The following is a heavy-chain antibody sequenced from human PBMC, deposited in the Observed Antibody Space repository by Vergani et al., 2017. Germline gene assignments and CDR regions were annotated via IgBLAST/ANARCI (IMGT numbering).Heavy chain of an antibody. D-gene: IGHD2-2*01. J-gene: IGHJ4*02. Sequence: QVQLVQSGAEVKKPGASVKVSCKASGYTFTSYDINWVRQATGQGLEWMGWMNPNSGNTGYAQKFQDRVTMTRNTSISTAYMELSSLRSEDTAVYYCAXGWRDCSSTSCSYYFDYWGQGTLVTVSS. CDR2: MNPNSGNT. CDR3: AXGWRDCSSTSCSYYFDY. CDR1: GYTFTSYD. V-gene: IGHV1-8*01.